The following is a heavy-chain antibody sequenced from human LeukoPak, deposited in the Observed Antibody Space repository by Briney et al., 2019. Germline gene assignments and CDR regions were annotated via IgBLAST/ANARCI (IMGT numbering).Heavy chain of an antibody. D-gene: IGHD3-22*01. CDR1: GFTFSSYW. V-gene: IGHV3-74*01. CDR2: INSDGSST. Sequence: GGSLRLSCAASGFTFSSYWMHWVRQAPGKGLVWVSRINSDGSSTSYADSVKGRFTISRDNAKNTLYLQMNSLRAEDTAVYYCARDFYHDSSGSSFDYWGQGTLVTVSS. J-gene: IGHJ4*02. CDR3: ARDFYHDSSGSSFDY.